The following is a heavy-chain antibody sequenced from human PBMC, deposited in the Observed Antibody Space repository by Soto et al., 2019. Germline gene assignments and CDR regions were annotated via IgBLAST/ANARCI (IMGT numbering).Heavy chain of an antibody. J-gene: IGHJ5*02. D-gene: IGHD1-1*01. CDR3: VRDGTKTLRDWFDP. Sequence: SETLSLTCTVSGASISGYYWSWIRKSAGKGLEWIGRIYATGTTDYNPSLKSRVMMSVDTSKKQFSLRLRSVTAADTAVYYCVRDGTKTLRDWFDPWGKGISVTVSS. CDR2: IYATGTT. V-gene: IGHV4-4*07. CDR1: GASISGYY.